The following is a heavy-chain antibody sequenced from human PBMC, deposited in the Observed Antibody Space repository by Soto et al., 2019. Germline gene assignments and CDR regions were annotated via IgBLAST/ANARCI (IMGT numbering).Heavy chain of an antibody. CDR2: ISWDSGTI. J-gene: IGHJ5*02. Sequence: SLRVSCASSDFTFDNCGMHWVRQAPGKGLDLVSVISWDSGTIGYADSVKGRFTISRDDAKNSLYLQMNSLRREDTALYYCVQGRYPTMATPLDHWGQGTLVTVSS. CDR3: VQGRYPTMATPLDH. V-gene: IGHV3-9*01. D-gene: IGHD1-1*01. CDR1: DFTFDNCG.